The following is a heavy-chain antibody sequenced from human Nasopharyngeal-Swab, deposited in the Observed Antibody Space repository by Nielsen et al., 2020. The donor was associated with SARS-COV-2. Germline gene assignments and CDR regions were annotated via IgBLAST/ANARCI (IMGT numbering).Heavy chain of an antibody. CDR3: AIGGGGSYYYGMDV. Sequence: WIRQPPGKGLEWIGYIYYSGSTNYNPSLKSRVTISVDTSKNQFSLKLSFVTAADTAVYYCAIGGGGSYYYGMDVWGQGTTVIVSS. V-gene: IGHV4-59*01. CDR2: IYYSGST. D-gene: IGHD3-16*01. J-gene: IGHJ6*02.